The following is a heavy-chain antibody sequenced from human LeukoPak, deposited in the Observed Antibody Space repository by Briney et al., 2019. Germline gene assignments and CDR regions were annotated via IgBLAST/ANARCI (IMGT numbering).Heavy chain of an antibody. Sequence: ASVKVSCKASGYTFTGYYMHWVRQAPGQGLEWMGWVNPSSGGTSYAQKFQGRVTMTRDTSTSTVYMELSSLRSEDTAVYYCARDRSGKDDPSCFDPWGQGTLVTVSS. CDR2: VNPSSGGT. J-gene: IGHJ5*02. CDR1: GYTFTGYY. D-gene: IGHD1-1*01. CDR3: ARDRSGKDDPSCFDP. V-gene: IGHV1-2*02.